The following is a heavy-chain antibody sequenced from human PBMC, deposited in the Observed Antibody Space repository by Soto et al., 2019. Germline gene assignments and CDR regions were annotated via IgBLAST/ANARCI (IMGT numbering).Heavy chain of an antibody. Sequence: QVQLVESGGGVVQPGRSLRLSCAASGFTFSSYGMHWVRQAPGKGLEWVAVISYDGSNKYYADSVKGRFTISRDNSKNTRYLQMNSLRAEDTAVYYCAKESEQWLDRSASLSYWGQGTLVTVSS. CDR3: AKESEQWLDRSASLSY. CDR2: ISYDGSNK. V-gene: IGHV3-30*18. CDR1: GFTFSSYG. D-gene: IGHD6-19*01. J-gene: IGHJ4*02.